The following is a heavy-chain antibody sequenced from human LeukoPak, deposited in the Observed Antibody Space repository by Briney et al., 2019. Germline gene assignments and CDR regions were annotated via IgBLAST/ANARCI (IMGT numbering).Heavy chain of an antibody. V-gene: IGHV4-39*07. CDR3: ARDTYGYSSSWYSIDAFDI. J-gene: IGHJ3*02. CDR1: GGSISSSSYY. Sequence: SETLSLTCTVSGGSISSSSYYWGWVRQPPGKGLEWIGSIYYSGSTYYNPSLKSRVTISVDTSKNQFSLKLSSVTAADTAVYYCARDTYGYSSSWYSIDAFDIWGQGTMVTVSS. D-gene: IGHD6-13*01. CDR2: IYYSGST.